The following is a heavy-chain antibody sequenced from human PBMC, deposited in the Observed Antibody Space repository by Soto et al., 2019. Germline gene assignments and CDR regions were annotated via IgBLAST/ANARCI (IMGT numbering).Heavy chain of an antibody. CDR2: ISAYNGNT. D-gene: IGHD1-26*01. CDR1: GYTFTSYA. J-gene: IGHJ6*02. V-gene: IGHV1-18*01. CDR3: ARHSPPTFF. Sequence: ASVKVSCKASGYTFTSYAVSWVRQVPGQGIEWMGWISAYNGNTNYAQKLQGRVTMTTDTSTSTAYMELRSLRSDDTAVYYCARHSPPTFFWGQGTTVTVSS.